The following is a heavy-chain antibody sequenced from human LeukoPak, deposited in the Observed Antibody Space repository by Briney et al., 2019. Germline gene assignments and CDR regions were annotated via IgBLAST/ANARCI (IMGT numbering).Heavy chain of an antibody. J-gene: IGHJ3*02. V-gene: IGHV4-30-2*01. Sequence: TLSLTCAVSGGSISSGGYSWSWIRQPPGKGLEWIGYIYHSGSTNYNPSLKSRVTISVDTSKNQFSLKLSSVTAADTAVYYCARHRSLPVYCSSTSCYDAFDIWGQGTMVTVSS. D-gene: IGHD2-2*01. CDR2: IYHSGST. CDR3: ARHRSLPVYCSSTSCYDAFDI. CDR1: GGSISSGGYS.